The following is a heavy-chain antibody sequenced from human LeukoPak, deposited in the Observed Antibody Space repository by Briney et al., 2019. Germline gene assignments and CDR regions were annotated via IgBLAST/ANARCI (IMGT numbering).Heavy chain of an antibody. CDR1: GFTFSSYS. V-gene: IGHV3-48*02. CDR3: ARVMLTFGYYSYGMDV. D-gene: IGHD3-16*01. Sequence: PGGSLRLSCADSGFTFSSYSMNWVRQAPGKGLEWVSYISSSSSTIYYADSVKGRFTISRDNAKNSLYLQMNSLRDEDTAVYYCARVMLTFGYYSYGMDVWGQGSTATVSS. CDR2: ISSSSSTI. J-gene: IGHJ6*02.